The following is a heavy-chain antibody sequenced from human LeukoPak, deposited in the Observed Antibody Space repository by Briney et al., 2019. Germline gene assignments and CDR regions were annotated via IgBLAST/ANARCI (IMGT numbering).Heavy chain of an antibody. CDR1: GGSISNYY. CDR3: ASLQNYYDSRGAFDI. V-gene: IGHV4-59*12. J-gene: IGHJ3*02. D-gene: IGHD3-22*01. Sequence: PSETLSLTCTGSGGSISNYYWSWIRQPPGKELEWIGYIYYSGSTNYNPSLKSRVTISVDTSKNQFSLKLSSVTAADTAVCYCASLQNYYDSRGAFDIWGQGTMVTVSS. CDR2: IYYSGST.